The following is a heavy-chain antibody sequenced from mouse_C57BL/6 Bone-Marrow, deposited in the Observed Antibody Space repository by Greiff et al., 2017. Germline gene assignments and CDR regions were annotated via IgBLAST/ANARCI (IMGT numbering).Heavy chain of an antibody. J-gene: IGHJ2*01. D-gene: IGHD2-4*01. Sequence: VQLQQSGAELVKPGASVKLSCKASGYIFTEYTIHWVKQRSGQGLEWIGWFYPGSGSIKYNERFKDKATLTADKSSNTVYRELSRLTSEDSAVYFGARHERYYDYEGYFDYWGQGTTLTVSS. V-gene: IGHV1-62-2*01. CDR1: GYIFTEYT. CDR3: ARHERYYDYEGYFDY. CDR2: FYPGSGSI.